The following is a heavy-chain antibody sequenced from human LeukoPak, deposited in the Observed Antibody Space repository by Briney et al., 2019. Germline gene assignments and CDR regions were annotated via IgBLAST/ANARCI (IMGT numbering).Heavy chain of an antibody. CDR1: GLTFGSSW. J-gene: IGHJ4*02. D-gene: IGHD1-1*01. V-gene: IGHV3-7*01. Sequence: GGSLRLSCAASGLTFGSSWMTWVRQTPDKGLEWVASIKHDGSAEYYVDSVRGRFTISRDNAKNSVYLQMNSLRAEDTAAYYCARDRGPNCLDSWGQGTLVTVSS. CDR3: ARDRGPNCLDS. CDR2: IKHDGSAE.